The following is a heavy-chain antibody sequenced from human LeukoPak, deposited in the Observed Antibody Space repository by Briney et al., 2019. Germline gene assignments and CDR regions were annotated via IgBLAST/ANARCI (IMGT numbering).Heavy chain of an antibody. CDR1: GGTFSSYA. V-gene: IGHV1-69*05. J-gene: IGHJ6*03. CDR2: IIPIFGTA. CDR3: ASRIAAAGTYYYYMDV. D-gene: IGHD6-13*01. Sequence: SVKVSFKASGGTFSSYAISWVRQAPGQGLEWKGGIIPIFGTANHAQKFQGRVTITTDESTSTAYMELSSLRSEDTAVYYCASRIAAAGTYYYYMDVWGKGTTVTVSS.